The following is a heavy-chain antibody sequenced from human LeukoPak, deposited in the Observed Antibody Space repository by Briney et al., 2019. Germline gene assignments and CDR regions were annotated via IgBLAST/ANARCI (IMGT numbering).Heavy chain of an antibody. CDR1: GGSVSSTNW. Sequence: SETLSLTCGVSGGSVSSTNWWTWIRQPPGKGLEWIGEVHLDGRTNFNPSLKSRLTMSVGLSENHVSLKLTSVTAADTAVYYCAREGGFYRPLDYSGQGTLVTVSS. J-gene: IGHJ4*02. CDR3: AREGGFYRPLDY. D-gene: IGHD6-25*01. CDR2: VHLDGRT. V-gene: IGHV4-4*02.